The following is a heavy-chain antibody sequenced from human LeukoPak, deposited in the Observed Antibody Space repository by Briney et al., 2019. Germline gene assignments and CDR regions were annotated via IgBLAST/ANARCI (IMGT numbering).Heavy chain of an antibody. J-gene: IGHJ6*03. CDR2: IYPDDSRT. CDR3: ARVHTAMVIEYYYYMDV. V-gene: IGHV5-51*01. Sequence: GESLKISCKGSGYRFTKSWIGWVRQMPGKGLEWLGIIYPDDSRTRYSPSFQGQVTMSVDKSISTAYLQWSSLKASDTAMYYCARVHTAMVIEYYYYMDVWGKGTTVTVSS. CDR1: GYRFTKSW. D-gene: IGHD5-18*01.